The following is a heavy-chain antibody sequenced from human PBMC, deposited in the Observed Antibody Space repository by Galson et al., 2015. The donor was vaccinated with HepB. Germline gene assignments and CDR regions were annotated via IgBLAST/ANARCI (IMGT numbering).Heavy chain of an antibody. J-gene: IGHJ4*02. Sequence: SLRLSCAASGFTVSSNHMSWVRQAPGKGLDWVSIISRGGNTHYVDSVKGRFTISRDNSKNTVDLQMNSLRVDDTAVYYCARGRGTSDTYSCDYWGQGTMVTVSS. V-gene: IGHV3-53*01. CDR3: ARGRGTSDTYSCDY. D-gene: IGHD2-21*01. CDR2: ISRGGNT. CDR1: GFTVSSNH.